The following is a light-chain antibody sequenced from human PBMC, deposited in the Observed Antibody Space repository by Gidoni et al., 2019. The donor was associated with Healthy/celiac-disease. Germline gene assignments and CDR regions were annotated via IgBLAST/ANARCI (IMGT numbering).Light chain of an antibody. CDR3: QQYNSYRT. CDR2: DAS. V-gene: IGKV1-5*01. CDR1: QSISSW. J-gene: IGKJ1*01. Sequence: DIQMTQSPSTLSASVGDRVTITCRASQSISSWLAWYQQKPGKALKLLIYDASSLESGVPSRFSGSGSGTEFTLTISSLQPDDFATYYCQQYNSYRTFGQGTKVEIK.